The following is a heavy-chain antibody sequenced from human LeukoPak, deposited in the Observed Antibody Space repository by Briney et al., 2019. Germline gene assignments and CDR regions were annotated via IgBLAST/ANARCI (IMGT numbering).Heavy chain of an antibody. V-gene: IGHV3-23*01. D-gene: IGHD5-12*01. CDR2: ISGSGGST. Sequence: GGSLRLSCAASGFTFSSYAMSWVRQAPGKGLEWVSAISGSGGSTYYADSVKGRFTISRDNSKNTLYLQMNSLRAEDTVVYYCAKDSEVATATPFDYWGQGTLVTVSS. CDR1: GFTFSSYA. CDR3: AKDSEVATATPFDY. J-gene: IGHJ4*02.